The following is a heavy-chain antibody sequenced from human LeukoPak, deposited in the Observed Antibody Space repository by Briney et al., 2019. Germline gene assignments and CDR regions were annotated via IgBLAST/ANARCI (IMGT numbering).Heavy chain of an antibody. CDR2: ISASGGAT. V-gene: IGHV3-23*01. J-gene: IGHJ4*02. Sequence: GGSLRLSCAASGFTFNNYAMSWVRQAPGKGLEWVSAISASGGATFYADSVKGRFTISRDNAKNSLFLQMNSLRVEDTALYYCAKDLGGSATTVWGQGTLVTVSS. CDR1: GFTFNNYA. CDR3: AKDLGGSATTV. D-gene: IGHD2-2*01.